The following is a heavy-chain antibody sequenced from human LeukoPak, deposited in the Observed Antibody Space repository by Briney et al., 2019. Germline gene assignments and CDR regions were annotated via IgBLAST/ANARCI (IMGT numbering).Heavy chain of an antibody. CDR3: ARALWYGTGTTYYYYGMDV. J-gene: IGHJ6*02. CDR1: VGSLSSYY. CDR2: IYYSGST. Sequence: SEALSLTCTVSVGSLSSYYWSWIRQPPGKGLERVGYIYYSGSTNYNPSLKSRVTISVDTSKNQFSLKLSSVTAADTAVYYCARALWYGTGTTYYYYGMDVWGQGTTVTVSS. V-gene: IGHV4-59*01. D-gene: IGHD1-7*01.